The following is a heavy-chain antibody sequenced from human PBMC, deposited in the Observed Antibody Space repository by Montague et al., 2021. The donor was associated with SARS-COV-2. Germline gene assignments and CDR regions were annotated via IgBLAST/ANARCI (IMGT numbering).Heavy chain of an antibody. V-gene: IGHV4-34*01. CDR2: ISHSGST. J-gene: IGHJ5*01. CDR1: GGPSNGYY. Sequence: SETLSLTCAVYGGPSNGYYWGWIRQPPGKGLEWIGEISHSGSTNYNPSLRNRVTISVDTSKNQFSLKMKSVIAADTAIYYCAAQWLWWKWFDSWGQGTTVTASS. D-gene: IGHD6-19*01. CDR3: AAQWLWWKWFDS.